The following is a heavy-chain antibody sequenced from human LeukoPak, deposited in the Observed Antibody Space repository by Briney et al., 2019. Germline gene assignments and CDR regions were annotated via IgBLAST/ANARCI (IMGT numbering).Heavy chain of an antibody. CDR3: ARGKSSWFDP. CDR1: GFTFSSYE. Sequence: SGGSLRLSCAASGFTFSSYEMNWVRQAPGKGLEWVSYISSSGSTIYYADSVKGRFTISRDNAKNSLYLQMNSLGAEDTAVYYCARGKSSWFDPWGQGTLVTVSS. V-gene: IGHV3-48*03. J-gene: IGHJ5*02. CDR2: ISSSGSTI.